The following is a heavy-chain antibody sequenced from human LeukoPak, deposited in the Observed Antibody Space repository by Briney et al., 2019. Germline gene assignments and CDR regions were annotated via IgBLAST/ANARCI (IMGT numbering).Heavy chain of an antibody. CDR3: ARDGISGTPHFDY. Sequence: SETLSLTCTVSGGSISRYYWSWIRQPPGKGLEWIGYIYDSESTNYNPSLKSRVSISVDTSKNQFSLKLSSVTAADTAVYYCARDGISGTPHFDYWGQGTLVTVSS. D-gene: IGHD1-20*01. CDR2: IYDSEST. CDR1: GGSISRYY. V-gene: IGHV4-59*01. J-gene: IGHJ4*02.